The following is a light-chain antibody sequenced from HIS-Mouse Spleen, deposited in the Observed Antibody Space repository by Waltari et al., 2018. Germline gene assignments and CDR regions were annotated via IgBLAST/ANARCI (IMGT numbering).Light chain of an antibody. V-gene: IGLV2-14*03. CDR2: DVS. CDR1: SRDVGGYNY. Sequence: QSALTQPASVSGSPGHSITISCTGTSRDVGGYNYVSWYQQHPGKAPKLMIYDVSNRPSGVSNRFSGSKSGNTASLTISGLQAEDEADYYCSSYTSSSFNVVFGGGTKLTVL. J-gene: IGLJ2*01. CDR3: SSYTSSSFNVV.